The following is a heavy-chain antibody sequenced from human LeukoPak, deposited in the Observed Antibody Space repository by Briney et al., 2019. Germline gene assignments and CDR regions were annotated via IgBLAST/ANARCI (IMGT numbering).Heavy chain of an antibody. Sequence: SETLSLTCTVSGYSISSGYYWGWIRQPPGKGLEWIGSIYHSGSTYYNPSLKSRVTISVDTSKNQFSLKLSSVTAADTAVYYCARGDGTDWGQGTLVTVSS. D-gene: IGHD3-10*01. CDR3: ARGDGTD. J-gene: IGHJ4*02. CDR1: GYSISSGYY. CDR2: IYHSGST. V-gene: IGHV4-38-2*02.